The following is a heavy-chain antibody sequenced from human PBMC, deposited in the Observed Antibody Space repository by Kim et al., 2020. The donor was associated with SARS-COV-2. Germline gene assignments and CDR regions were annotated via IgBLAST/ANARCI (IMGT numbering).Heavy chain of an antibody. CDR2: INHSGST. CDR3: ASNYGSGSLRFDP. J-gene: IGHJ5*02. D-gene: IGHD3-10*01. V-gene: IGHV4-34*01. Sequence: SETLSLTCAVYGGSFSGYYWSWIRQPPGKGLEWIGEINHSGSTNYNPSLKSRVTISVDTSKNQFSLKLSSVTAADTAVYYCASNYGSGSLRFDPWGQGTLVTVSS. CDR1: GGSFSGYY.